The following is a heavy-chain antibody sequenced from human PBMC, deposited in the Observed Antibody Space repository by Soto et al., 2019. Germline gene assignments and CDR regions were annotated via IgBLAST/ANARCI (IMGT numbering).Heavy chain of an antibody. D-gene: IGHD3-22*01. CDR2: MSFDETKK. V-gene: IGHV3-30-3*01. J-gene: IGHJ6*02. Sequence: QVRLVESGGGVVQPGRSLTLSCAASGFTFSNYAMHWVRQAPGKGLEWVAVMSFDETKKYHAASVEGRFTISRDNSQNTLDLQMNSLRAKDTALYYCARSHAPYYYDTTGFFFGLDVWGQGPTVVVSS. CDR1: GFTFSNYA. CDR3: ARSHAPYYYDTTGFFFGLDV.